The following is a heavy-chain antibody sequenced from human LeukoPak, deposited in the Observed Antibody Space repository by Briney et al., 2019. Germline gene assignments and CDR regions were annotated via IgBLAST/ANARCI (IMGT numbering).Heavy chain of an antibody. CDR2: INHSGST. J-gene: IGHJ4*02. D-gene: IGHD3-10*01. CDR1: GGSFSGYY. V-gene: IGHV4-34*01. CDR3: ARAVHYSGTSDQYTGGWYYFDF. Sequence: PSETLSLTCAVYGGSFSGYYWSWIRQPPGKGLEWIGEINHSGSTNYNPSLKSRATISVDMSRKHFFLDLSSVTAADTAVYYCARAVHYSGTSDQYTGGWYYFDFWGQGTLVTVSS.